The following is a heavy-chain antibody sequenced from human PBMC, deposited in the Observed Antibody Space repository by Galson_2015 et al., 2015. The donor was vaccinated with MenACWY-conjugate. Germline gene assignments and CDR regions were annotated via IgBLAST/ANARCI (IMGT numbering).Heavy chain of an antibody. V-gene: IGHV4-59*01. CDR2: IDKGGSA. CDR1: GGSISDNY. Sequence: SETLSLTCTVSGGSISDNYWTWIRQPPGKGLDFIGYIDKGGSANYSPSLKSRVTISVDTSKNQFSLRLRFVTAADTAVYYCTRGRRDGYKQYSFDYWGQGTLVTVSS. D-gene: IGHD5-24*01. J-gene: IGHJ4*02. CDR3: TRGRRDGYKQYSFDY.